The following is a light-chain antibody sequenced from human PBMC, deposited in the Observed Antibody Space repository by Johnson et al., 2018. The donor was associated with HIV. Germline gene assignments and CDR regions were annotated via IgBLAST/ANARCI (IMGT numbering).Light chain of an antibody. CDR1: SSNIGNNY. V-gene: IGLV1-51*02. CDR3: GTWDSSLSAGEV. CDR2: ENN. Sequence: QSVLTQPPSVSAAPGQKVTISCSGSSSNIGNNYVSWYQQLPGTAPKLLIYENNKPPPGFPDRFSGSKSGTSATLGITGLQTGDEADYYCGTWDSSLSAGEVFGTGTKVTVL. J-gene: IGLJ1*01.